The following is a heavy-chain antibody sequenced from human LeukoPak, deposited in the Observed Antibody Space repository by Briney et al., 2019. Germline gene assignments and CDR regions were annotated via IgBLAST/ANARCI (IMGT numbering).Heavy chain of an antibody. CDR1: GLTFSYYW. CDR3: AREHFDFDY. CDR2: ITGSGIST. D-gene: IGHD2/OR15-2a*01. J-gene: IGHJ4*02. V-gene: IGHV3-23*01. Sequence: GGSLRLSCAASGLTFSYYWMSWVRQAPGKGLEWVSEITGSGISTYYADSVKGRFTISRDNSKNTLCLQMNSLRAEDTAVYYCAREHFDFDYWGQGTLVTVSS.